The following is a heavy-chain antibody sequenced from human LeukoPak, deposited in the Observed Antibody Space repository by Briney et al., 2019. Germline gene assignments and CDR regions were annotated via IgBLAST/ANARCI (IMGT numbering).Heavy chain of an antibody. CDR2: ISSSSSYI. V-gene: IGHV3-21*01. Sequence: GGSLRLSCAASGFTFSSYSVNWVRQAPGKGLEWVSSISSSSSYIYYADSVKGRFTISRDNSKNTLYLQMNSLRAEDTAVYYCARDAVLNDAFDIWGQGTMVTVSS. CDR3: ARDAVLNDAFDI. J-gene: IGHJ3*02. D-gene: IGHD2-8*01. CDR1: GFTFSSYS.